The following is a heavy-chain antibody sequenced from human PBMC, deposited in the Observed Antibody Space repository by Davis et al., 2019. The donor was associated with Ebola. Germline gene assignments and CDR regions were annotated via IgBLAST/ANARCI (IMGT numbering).Heavy chain of an antibody. V-gene: IGHV1-18*01. Sequence: ASVKVSCKASGYSFTDDGISWVRQAPGQGLEWMGWISAYNGNTNYAQKLQGRVTMTTDTSTSTAYMELRSLRSDDTAVYYCARDRGRITMVQGVYYGVDVWGQGTTVTVSS. D-gene: IGHD3-10*01. CDR2: ISAYNGNT. CDR3: ARDRGRITMVQGVYYGVDV. J-gene: IGHJ6*02. CDR1: GYSFTDDG.